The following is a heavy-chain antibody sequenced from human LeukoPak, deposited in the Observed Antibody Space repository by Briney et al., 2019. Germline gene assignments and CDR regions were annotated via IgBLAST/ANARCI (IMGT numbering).Heavy chain of an antibody. V-gene: IGHV1-69*13. CDR1: GYTFTSYG. CDR3: ARAPLGATQGAFDI. CDR2: IIPIFGTA. D-gene: IGHD1-26*01. J-gene: IGHJ3*02. Sequence: GASVKVSCKASGYTFTSYGISWVRQAPGQGLEWMGGIIPIFGTANYAQKFQGRVTITADESTSTAYMELSSLRSEDTAVYYCARAPLGATQGAFDIWGQGTMVTASS.